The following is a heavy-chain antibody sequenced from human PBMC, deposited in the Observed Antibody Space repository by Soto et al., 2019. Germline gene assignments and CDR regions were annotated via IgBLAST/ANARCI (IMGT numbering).Heavy chain of an antibody. V-gene: IGHV4-39*01. CDR1: GGSISSSSYY. D-gene: IGHD6-13*01. CDR3: ARHKVPSSSWYRDYFDY. J-gene: IGHJ4*02. CDR2: IYYSGST. Sequence: QLQLQESGPGLVKPSETLSLTCTVSGGSISSSSYYWGWIRQPPGKGLEWIGSIYYSGSTYYNPSLKSRVTISVDTSKNQFSLKLSSVTAADTAVYYCARHKVPSSSWYRDYFDYWGQGTLVTVSS.